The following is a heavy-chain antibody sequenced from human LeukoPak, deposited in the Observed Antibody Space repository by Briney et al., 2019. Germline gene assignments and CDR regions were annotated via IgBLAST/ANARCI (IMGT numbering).Heavy chain of an antibody. D-gene: IGHD3-10*01. V-gene: IGHV3-23*01. J-gene: IGHJ6*03. CDR1: GFNFSSYA. Sequence: PGGSLRLSCAASGFNFSSYAMSWVRQAPGKGLEWVSAISGSGGSTYCADSVKGRFTISRDNSKNTLYMQMNSLRADVTAACTCPKDAPYYGSGSYKAYYMDVWGKGTTVTVSS. CDR2: ISGSGGST. CDR3: PKDAPYYGSGSYKAYYMDV.